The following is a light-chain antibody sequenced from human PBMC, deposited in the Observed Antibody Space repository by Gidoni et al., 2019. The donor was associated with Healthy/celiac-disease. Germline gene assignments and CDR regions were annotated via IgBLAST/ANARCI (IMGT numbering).Light chain of an antibody. V-gene: IGKV1-9*01. Sequence: DIQLTQSPSFLSASVGDRVTITCWASQGISSYLAWYQQKPGKAPKLLIYAASTQQSGVPSRFSGSGSGTEFTLTISSLQPEDFATYYCQQLNSYPRFTFGPGTKVDIK. CDR1: QGISSY. J-gene: IGKJ3*01. CDR2: AAS. CDR3: QQLNSYPRFT.